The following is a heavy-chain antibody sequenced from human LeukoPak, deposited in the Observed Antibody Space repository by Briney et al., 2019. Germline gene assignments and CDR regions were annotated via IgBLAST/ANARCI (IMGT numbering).Heavy chain of an antibody. V-gene: IGHV1-2*02. CDR1: GYTFTGYY. J-gene: IGHJ4*02. D-gene: IGHD6-13*01. Sequence: ASVKVSCKASGYTFTGYYMHWVRQAPGQGLEWMGWINPNSGGTNYAQKFQGRVTMTRDTSISTAYMELSRLRSDDTAVYYCARPAFRQLATGSFDYWGQGTLVTVS. CDR3: ARPAFRQLATGSFDY. CDR2: INPNSGGT.